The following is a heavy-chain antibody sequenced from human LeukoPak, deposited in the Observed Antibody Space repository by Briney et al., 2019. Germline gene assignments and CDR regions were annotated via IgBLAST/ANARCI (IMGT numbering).Heavy chain of an antibody. Sequence: PGRSLGLSCITSGFTFGDHAMTWVRQAPGKGLEWVGFIRSIGYGETTEYAPSVKGRFTISRDNSNSIAYLQVNSLNTEDTGIYYCARGPIQLWLHNGMDVWGPGTTVIVSS. J-gene: IGHJ6*02. D-gene: IGHD1-1*01. CDR1: GFTFGDHA. CDR3: ARGPIQLWLHNGMDV. CDR2: IRSIGYGETT. V-gene: IGHV3-49*04.